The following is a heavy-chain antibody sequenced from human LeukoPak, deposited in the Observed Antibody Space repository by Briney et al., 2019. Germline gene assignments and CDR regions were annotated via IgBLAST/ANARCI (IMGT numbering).Heavy chain of an antibody. CDR2: ISSSSSYI. J-gene: IGHJ6*03. Sequence: GGSLRLSRAASGSTFSSYSMNWVRQAPGTGLEWVSSISSSSSYIYYADSVKGRFTISRNNAKNSLYLQMNTLRAEDTAVYYCAREPDMDVWGKGTTVTISS. CDR3: AREPDMDV. CDR1: GSTFSSYS. V-gene: IGHV3-21*01.